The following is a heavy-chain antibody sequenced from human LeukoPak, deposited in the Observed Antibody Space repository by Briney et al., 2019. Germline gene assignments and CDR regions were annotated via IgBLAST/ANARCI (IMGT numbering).Heavy chain of an antibody. CDR1: GYSISSGYY. V-gene: IGHV4-38-2*02. CDR3: AREGMGDSSGYYFGY. D-gene: IGHD3-22*01. Sequence: ASETLSLTCNVSGYSISSGYYWGWIRQPPGKGLEWIGSIHHSGSTYYNPSLKSRITISVDTSKNQFSLKLSSVTAADTAVYYCAREGMGDSSGYYFGYWGQGTLVTVSS. CDR2: IHHSGST. J-gene: IGHJ4*02.